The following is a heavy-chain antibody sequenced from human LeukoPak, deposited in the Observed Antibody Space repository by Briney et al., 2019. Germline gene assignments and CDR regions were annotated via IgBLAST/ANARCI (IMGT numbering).Heavy chain of an antibody. V-gene: IGHV4-59*08. D-gene: IGHD4-17*01. CDR1: GGSIGSNY. CDR2: IYYTGGT. Sequence: PSETLSLTCTVSGGSIGSNYWTWIRQPPGKGLEYIGYIYYTGGTNYNPSLKSRVTISVDTSKNQFSLRLSSVTAADTAVYYCARSKLNYGDYLDYWGQGTLVTVSS. J-gene: IGHJ4*02. CDR3: ARSKLNYGDYLDY.